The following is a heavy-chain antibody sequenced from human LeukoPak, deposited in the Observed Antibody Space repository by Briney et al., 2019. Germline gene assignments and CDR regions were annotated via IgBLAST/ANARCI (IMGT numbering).Heavy chain of an antibody. CDR3: ARVRRIYDYVWGSYRYTPFDAFDI. CDR1: GGSISSYY. J-gene: IGHJ3*02. V-gene: IGHV4-59*12. D-gene: IGHD3-16*02. Sequence: PSETLSLTCTVSGGSISSYYWSWIRQPPGKGLEWIGYIYYSGSTNYNPSLKSRVTISVDKSKNQFSLKLSSVTAADTAVYYCARVRRIYDYVWGSYRYTPFDAFDIWGQGTMVTVSS. CDR2: IYYSGST.